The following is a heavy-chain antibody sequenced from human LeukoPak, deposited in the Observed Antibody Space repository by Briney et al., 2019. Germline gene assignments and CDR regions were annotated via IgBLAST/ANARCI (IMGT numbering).Heavy chain of an antibody. J-gene: IGHJ4*02. CDR3: ARDITGDSSSLGY. CDR1: GYTFTGSY. V-gene: IGHV1-2*06. CDR2: INPNSGGT. Sequence: ASVKLSCKASGYTFTGSYMHCVREAPGQGLEWRGRINPNSGGTNYAQKFQGRVTMTRDTSISTAYMELSRLRSDDTAVVFCARDITGDSSSLGYWGQGTLVTVSS. D-gene: IGHD6-13*01.